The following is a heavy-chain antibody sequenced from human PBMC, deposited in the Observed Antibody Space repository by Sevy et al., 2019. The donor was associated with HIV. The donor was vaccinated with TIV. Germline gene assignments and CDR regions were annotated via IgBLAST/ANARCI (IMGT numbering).Heavy chain of an antibody. Sequence: GGSLRPSCAASGFTFSSYSMNWVRQAPGKGLEWVSYISSSSSTIYYADSVKGRFTISRDNAKNSLYLQMNSLRDEDTAVYYCARDRGYYDSSGYGDDAFDIWGQGTMVTVSS. CDR3: ARDRGYYDSSGYGDDAFDI. D-gene: IGHD3-22*01. J-gene: IGHJ3*02. CDR2: ISSSSSTI. V-gene: IGHV3-48*02. CDR1: GFTFSSYS.